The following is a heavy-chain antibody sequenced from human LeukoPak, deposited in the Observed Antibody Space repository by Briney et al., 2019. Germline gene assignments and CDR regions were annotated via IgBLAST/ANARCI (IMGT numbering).Heavy chain of an antibody. Sequence: SETLSLTCAVSGDSISTSNSYWGWIRRPPGKGLEWVGSIYYSGNTYYNPSLKSRVTISVDTSKNQFSLKLTSVTAADTAVYDCARRTGVGLFILPGGQGTLVTVSS. CDR1: GDSISTSNSY. D-gene: IGHD3-3*01. J-gene: IGHJ4*02. V-gene: IGHV4-39*01. CDR2: IYYSGNT. CDR3: ARRTGVGLFILP.